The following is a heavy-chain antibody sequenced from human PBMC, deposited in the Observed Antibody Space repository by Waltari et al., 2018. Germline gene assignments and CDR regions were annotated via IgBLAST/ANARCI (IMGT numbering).Heavy chain of an antibody. CDR2: ISYDGSNK. V-gene: IGHV3-30*01. Sequence: QVQLVESGGGVVQPGRSLRLSCAASGFTFSSYALHWVRPAPGKGLEWVAVISYDGSNKYYADSVKGRFTISRDNSKNTLYLQMNSLRAEDTAVYYCARAMAVASFDYWGQGTLVTVSS. CDR3: ARAMAVASFDY. J-gene: IGHJ4*02. D-gene: IGHD6-19*01. CDR1: GFTFSSYA.